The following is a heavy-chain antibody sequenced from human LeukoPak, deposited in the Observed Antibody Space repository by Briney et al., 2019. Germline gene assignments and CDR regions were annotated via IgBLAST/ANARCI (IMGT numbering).Heavy chain of an antibody. CDR2: ISGSGGST. V-gene: IGHV3-23*01. D-gene: IGHD3-10*01. CDR3: AKRGGSYYYFDY. J-gene: IGHJ4*02. Sequence: GGSLRLSCAASGFTFSSYGMSWVRQAPGKGLEWVSAISGSGGSTYYADSVKGRFTISRDNSKNTLYLQMNSLRAEDTAVYYCAKRGGSYYYFDYWGQGTLVTVSS. CDR1: GFTFSSYG.